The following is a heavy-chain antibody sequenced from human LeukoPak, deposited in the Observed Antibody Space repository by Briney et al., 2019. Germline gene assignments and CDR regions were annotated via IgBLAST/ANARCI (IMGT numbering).Heavy chain of an antibody. D-gene: IGHD6-19*01. J-gene: IGHJ4*02. CDR1: GFTFSSYS. V-gene: IGHV3-48*04. CDR3: ARSPTGTGWYYFDY. CDR2: ISSSSSTI. Sequence: GSLRLSCAASGFTFSSYSMNWVRQAPGKGLEWVSYISSSSSTIYYADSVKGRFTISRDNAKNSLYLQMNSLRAEDTAVYYCARSPTGTGWYYFDYWGQGTLVTVSS.